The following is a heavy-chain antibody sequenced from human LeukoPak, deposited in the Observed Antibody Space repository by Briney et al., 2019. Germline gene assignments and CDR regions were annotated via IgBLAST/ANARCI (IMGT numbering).Heavy chain of an antibody. J-gene: IGHJ4*02. CDR1: GFTFSSYS. CDR3: AKSSNSVSYYFDY. Sequence: GGSLRLSCAASGFTFSSYSMNWVRQAPGKGLEWASSISSSSSYIYYADSVKGRFTISRDNSKNTLYLQMNSLRAEDTAVYYCAKSSNSVSYYFDYWGQGTLVTVSS. CDR2: ISSSSSYI. D-gene: IGHD1-7*01. V-gene: IGHV3-21*04.